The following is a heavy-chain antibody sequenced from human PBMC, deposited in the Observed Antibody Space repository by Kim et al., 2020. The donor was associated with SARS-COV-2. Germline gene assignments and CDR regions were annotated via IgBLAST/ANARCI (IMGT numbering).Heavy chain of an antibody. CDR1: GFTFSSYW. V-gene: IGHV3-7*03. D-gene: IGHD6-6*01. Sequence: GGSLRLSCAASGFTFSSYWMSWVRQAPGKGLEWVANIKQDGSEKYYVDSVKGRFTISRDNAKNSLYLQMNSLRAEDTAVYYCARGDVEAAHLYYYYGMDVWGQGTTVTVSS. CDR3: ARGDVEAAHLYYYYGMDV. CDR2: IKQDGSEK. J-gene: IGHJ6*02.